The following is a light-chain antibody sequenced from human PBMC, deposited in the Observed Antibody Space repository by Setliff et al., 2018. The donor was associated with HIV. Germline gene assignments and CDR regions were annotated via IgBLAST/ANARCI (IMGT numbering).Light chain of an antibody. CDR1: SSNIGAAYD. V-gene: IGLV1-40*01. Sequence: QSVLTQPPSVSGAPGQRVTISCTGSSSNIGAAYDVHWYRQFPGTAPKLLIYGNINRPSGVPDRFSGSKSGTLGSLTITGLQAEDEADYYCQSYDSSLSAHVFGTGTKVTVL. CDR2: GNI. CDR3: QSYDSSLSAHV. J-gene: IGLJ1*01.